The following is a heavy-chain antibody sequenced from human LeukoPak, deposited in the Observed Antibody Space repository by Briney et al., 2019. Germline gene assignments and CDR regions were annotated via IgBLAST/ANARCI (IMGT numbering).Heavy chain of an antibody. Sequence: GGSLRLSCAASGFTFSSYAMSWVRQAPGKGLEWVSTISGSGGSTYYADSVKGRFTISRDNSKNTLYLQMNSLRAEDTAAYYCAKDRFVIVPAALYFDYWGQGALVTVSS. J-gene: IGHJ4*02. CDR3: AKDRFVIVPAALYFDY. CDR1: GFTFSSYA. CDR2: ISGSGGST. D-gene: IGHD2-2*01. V-gene: IGHV3-23*01.